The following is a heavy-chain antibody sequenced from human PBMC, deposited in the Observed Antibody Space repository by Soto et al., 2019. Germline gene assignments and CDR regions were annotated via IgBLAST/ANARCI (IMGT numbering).Heavy chain of an antibody. CDR1: GFTFSGSA. V-gene: IGHV3-73*01. D-gene: IGHD2-15*01. CDR2: IRSKANSYAT. Sequence: GGSLRLSCAASGFTFSGSAMHWVRQASGKGLEWVGRIRSKANSYATAYAASVKGRFTISRDDSKNTAYLQMNSLKTEDTAVYYCTRLGYCSGGSCADYWGQGTLVTVSS. J-gene: IGHJ4*02. CDR3: TRLGYCSGGSCADY.